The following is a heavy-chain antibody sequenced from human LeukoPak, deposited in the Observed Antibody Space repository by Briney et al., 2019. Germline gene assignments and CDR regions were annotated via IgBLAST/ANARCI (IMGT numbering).Heavy chain of an antibody. CDR3: ARGDERYFDWLPQARYYYGMDV. J-gene: IGHJ6*04. V-gene: IGHV3-30*04. D-gene: IGHD3-9*01. CDR2: ISYDGSNK. CDR1: GFTFSSYA. Sequence: PGRSLRLSCAASGFTFSSYAMHWVRQAPGKGLEWVAVISYDGSNKYYADSVKGRFTISRDNSKNTLYLQMNSLRAEDTAVYYCARGDERYFDWLPQARYYYGMDVWGKGTTVTVSS.